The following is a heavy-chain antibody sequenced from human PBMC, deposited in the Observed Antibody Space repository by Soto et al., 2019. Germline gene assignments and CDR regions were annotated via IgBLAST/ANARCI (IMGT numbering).Heavy chain of an antibody. CDR1: GGPFNNHA. V-gene: IGHV1-69*01. CDR3: ASDYGEIEAFDI. CDR2: VIPTLATA. Sequence: QVQLVQSGAEVKKPGSSVKVSCKTSGGPFNNHAINWVRQAPGQGLEWVGLVIPTLATADYAQKFQGRVTMTADEVTNTAYRELSSLRSDDTGVYYCASDYGEIEAFDIWGQGTLVTASS. D-gene: IGHD4-17*01. J-gene: IGHJ3*02.